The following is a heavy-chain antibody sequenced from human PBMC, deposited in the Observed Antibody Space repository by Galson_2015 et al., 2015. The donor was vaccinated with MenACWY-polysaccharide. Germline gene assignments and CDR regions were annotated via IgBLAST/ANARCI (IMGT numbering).Heavy chain of an antibody. V-gene: IGHV3-7*01. CDR2: INQDGTVK. CDR3: ARVGYASSSTDY. J-gene: IGHJ4*02. CDR1: GFTFSNYW. D-gene: IGHD6-6*01. Sequence: SLRLSCAGSGFTFSNYWMSWVRQAPGKGLEWVANINQDGTVKYYVDSVKGRFTISRDNAKNSLYVQMNSLRGEDTAVYYCARVGYASSSTDYWGQGTLVTVSS.